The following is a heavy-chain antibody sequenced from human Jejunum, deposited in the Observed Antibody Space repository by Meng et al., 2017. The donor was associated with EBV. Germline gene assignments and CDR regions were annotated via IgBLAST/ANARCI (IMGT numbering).Heavy chain of an antibody. CDR1: RDSIISSDSC. CDR3: GCGYHYTWDG. D-gene: IGHD3-16*01. Sequence: HEQLQEWGVGPVKHLATMCLGCGVSRDSIISSDSCRSWARKRPGKVLEWIGEIFHAGNTYYNRSLKSQVTMSVDTFKMQFTLNLSSVTAADSAVYYCGCGYHYTWDGWGQGTLVTVSS. J-gene: IGHJ4*02. V-gene: IGHV4-4*02. CDR2: IFHAGNT.